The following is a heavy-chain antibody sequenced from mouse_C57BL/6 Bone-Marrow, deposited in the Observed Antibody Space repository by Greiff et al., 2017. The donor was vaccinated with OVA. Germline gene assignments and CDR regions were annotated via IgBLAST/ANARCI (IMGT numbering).Heavy chain of an antibody. D-gene: IGHD2-3*01. CDR2: INPYNGGT. V-gene: IGHV1-19*01. J-gene: IGHJ1*03. CDR1: GYTFTDYY. CDR3: ARGWDGYYWYFDV. Sequence: EVQLKESGPVLVKPGASVKMSCKASGYTFTDYYMNWVKQSHGKSLEWIGVINPYNGGTSYNQKFKGKATLTVDKSSSTAYMELNSLTSEDSAVYYCARGWDGYYWYFDVWGTGTTVTVSS.